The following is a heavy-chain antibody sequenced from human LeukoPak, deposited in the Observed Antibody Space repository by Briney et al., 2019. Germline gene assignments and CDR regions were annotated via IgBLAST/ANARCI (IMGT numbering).Heavy chain of an antibody. V-gene: IGHV4-59*08. J-gene: IGHJ4*02. CDR1: GASISRYY. CDR2: IHYSEGT. D-gene: IGHD3-22*01. CDR3: ARQYYYYSIDS. Sequence: SETLSLTCTVSGASISRYYWSWIRQPPGKGVEWIGYIHYSEGTRYNPSLKSRVTISVDTTKNQFSLKLSSVTAADTAVYYCARQYYYYSIDSWGQGTLVTVSS.